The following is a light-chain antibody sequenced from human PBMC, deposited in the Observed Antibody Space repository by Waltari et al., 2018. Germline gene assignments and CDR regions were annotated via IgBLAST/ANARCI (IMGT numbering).Light chain of an antibody. V-gene: IGLV3-19*01. CDR1: SLRNFY. CDR3: NSRDSSGDHVI. CDR2: GKN. J-gene: IGLJ2*01. Sequence: SSELTQVPPVSVALGQTVSITCQGYSLRNFYANWYQQKPGQAPVLVIFGKNSRPSGIPDRFSGSTSGNTASLTSTGAQAEDEADYYCNSRDSSGDHVIFGGGTKLTVL.